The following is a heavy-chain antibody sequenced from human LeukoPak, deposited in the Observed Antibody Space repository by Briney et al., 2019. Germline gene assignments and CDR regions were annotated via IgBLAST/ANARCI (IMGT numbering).Heavy chain of an antibody. D-gene: IGHD5-18*01. Sequence: SGGSLRLSCAASGFTFSSFAMSWVRQAPGKGLEWVSAISGSGGTTYYADSVKGRFTISRDNSNNTLYLQMNSLRAEDTAVYYCAKGRRGYSYGPVDYWGQGTLVTVSS. V-gene: IGHV3-23*01. CDR3: AKGRRGYSYGPVDY. J-gene: IGHJ4*02. CDR1: GFTFSSFA. CDR2: ISGSGGTT.